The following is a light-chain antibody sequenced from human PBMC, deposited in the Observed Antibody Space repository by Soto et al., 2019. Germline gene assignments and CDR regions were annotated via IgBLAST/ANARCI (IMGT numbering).Light chain of an antibody. V-gene: IGKV3-20*01. Sequence: EIVLTQSPGTLSLSPGERATLSCRASQSVSSSYLAWYQQKPGQAPRLLIYGASSRATGIPDRFSGSGSGTDFTLTISRLEPEDFAVYYCQQYGSSLLLGPGTKVDIK. CDR1: QSVSSSY. J-gene: IGKJ3*01. CDR2: GAS. CDR3: QQYGSSLL.